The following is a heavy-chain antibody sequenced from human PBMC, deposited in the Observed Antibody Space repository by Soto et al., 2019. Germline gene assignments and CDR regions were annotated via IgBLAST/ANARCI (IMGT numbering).Heavy chain of an antibody. CDR3: AKDGPGSSGWVF. J-gene: IGHJ4*02. CDR1: GFTFSSYG. V-gene: IGHV3-30*18. CDR2: ISYDGSNK. Sequence: QVQLVESGGGVVQPGRSLRLSCAASGFTFSSYGMHWVRQAPGKGLEWVAVISYDGSNKYYADSVKGRFTISRDNSKNTLYLQMNSLRAEDTAVYYCAKDGPGSSGWVFWGQGTLVTVSS. D-gene: IGHD6-19*01.